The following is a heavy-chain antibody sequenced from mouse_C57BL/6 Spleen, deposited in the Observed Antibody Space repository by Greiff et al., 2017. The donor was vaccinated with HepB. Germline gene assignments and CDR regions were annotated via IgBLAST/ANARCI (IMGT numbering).Heavy chain of an antibody. D-gene: IGHD3-2*02. J-gene: IGHJ2*01. CDR1: GYTFTDYN. Sequence: VQLKESGPELVKPGASVKIPCKASGYTFTDYNMDWVKQSHGKSLEWIGDINPNNGGTIYNQKFKGKATLTVDKSSSTAYMELRSLTSEDTAVYYCARRQLRPPYYFDYWGQGTTLTVSS. CDR3: ARRQLRPPYYFDY. V-gene: IGHV1-18*01. CDR2: INPNNGGT.